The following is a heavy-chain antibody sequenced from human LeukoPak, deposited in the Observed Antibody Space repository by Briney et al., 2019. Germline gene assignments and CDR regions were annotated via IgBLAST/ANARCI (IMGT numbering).Heavy chain of an antibody. CDR1: GYTFTSYG. D-gene: IGHD3-22*01. CDR2: ISAYNGNT. V-gene: IGHV1-18*01. CDR3: ARGGAFYDSSGYHITHLPVDY. Sequence: ASVKVSCKASGYTFTSYGISWVRQAPGQGLEWMGWISAYNGNTNYAQKLQGRVTMTTDTSTSTAYMELRSLRSDDTAVYYCARGGAFYDSSGYHITHLPVDYWGQGTLVTVSS. J-gene: IGHJ4*02.